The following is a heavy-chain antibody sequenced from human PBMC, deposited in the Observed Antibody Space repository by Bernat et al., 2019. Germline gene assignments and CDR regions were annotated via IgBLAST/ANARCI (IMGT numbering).Heavy chain of an antibody. D-gene: IGHD3-10*01. CDR3: TTGPTRLLWLREYRDYVDY. J-gene: IGHJ4*02. V-gene: IGHV3-15*01. CDR1: GFTFSNAW. CDR2: IKGKTDGGSS. Sequence: EVQLVESGGGLVQPGGSLRLSCAASGFTFSNAWMSWVRQAPGKGLEWVGRIKGKTDGGSSDYAAPVKCRFTISRADSNNTLYLHMNSQKTEDTAEYDCTTGPTRLLWLREYRDYVDYWGQGTLVTVSS.